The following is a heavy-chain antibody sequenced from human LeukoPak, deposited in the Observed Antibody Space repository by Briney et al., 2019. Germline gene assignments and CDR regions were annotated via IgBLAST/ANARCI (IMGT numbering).Heavy chain of an antibody. D-gene: IGHD6-13*01. CDR2: IYPGDSDT. Sequence: GESLKISCKGSRYNFTSYWIGWVRQMPGKGLEWMGIIYPGDSDTRYSPSFQGQVTISADKSISTAYLQWSSLNASDTAMYYCARLLRNIAAAVYYFDYWGQGTLVTVSS. CDR3: ARLLRNIAAAVYYFDY. V-gene: IGHV5-51*01. J-gene: IGHJ4*02. CDR1: RYNFTSYW.